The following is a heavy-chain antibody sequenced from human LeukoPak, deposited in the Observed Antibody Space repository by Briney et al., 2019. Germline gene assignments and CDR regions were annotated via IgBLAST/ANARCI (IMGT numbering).Heavy chain of an antibody. Sequence: PGGSLRLSCAASGFTFSSYSMNWVRQAPGKGLEWVSSISSSSSYIYYADSVKGRFTISRDNAKNSLYLQMNSVRAEDTAVYYCAKELCSGGSCYFIDYWGQGTLVTVSS. J-gene: IGHJ4*02. CDR3: AKELCSGGSCYFIDY. CDR2: ISSSSSYI. D-gene: IGHD2-15*01. CDR1: GFTFSSYS. V-gene: IGHV3-21*01.